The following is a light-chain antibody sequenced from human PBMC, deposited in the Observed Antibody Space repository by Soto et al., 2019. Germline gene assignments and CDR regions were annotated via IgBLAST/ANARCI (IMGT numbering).Light chain of an antibody. V-gene: IGKV1-39*01. CDR2: AAS. CDR3: QQSYNSPPIT. CDR1: QSISSY. J-gene: IGKJ5*01. Sequence: DIQMTQTQSSLSASVGYRVTITCRXSQSISSYLNWYQQKPGKAPKLLIYAASSLQSGVPSRFRGSGYGTDFALTITSLQPEDFATYYCQQSYNSPPITFGQGTRLEI.